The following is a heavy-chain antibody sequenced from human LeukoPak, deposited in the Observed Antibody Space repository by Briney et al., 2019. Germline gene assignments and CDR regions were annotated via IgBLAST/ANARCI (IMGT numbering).Heavy chain of an antibody. Sequence: GGSLRLSCAASGLTFSSYSMNWVRQAPGKGLEWVSSISSSSSYIYYADSVKGRFTISRDNAKNSPYLQMNSLRAEDTAVYYCAKDSEDCGGDCYSSYDYWGQGTLVTVSS. J-gene: IGHJ4*02. CDR3: AKDSEDCGGDCYSSYDY. V-gene: IGHV3-21*01. CDR1: GLTFSSYS. D-gene: IGHD2-21*02. CDR2: ISSSSSYI.